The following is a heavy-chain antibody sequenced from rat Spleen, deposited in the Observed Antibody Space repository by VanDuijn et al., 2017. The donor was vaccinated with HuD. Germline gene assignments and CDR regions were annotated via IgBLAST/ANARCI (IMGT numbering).Heavy chain of an antibody. CDR3: AAYYEYDY. CDR1: GFTFTDFY. Sequence: EVKLLESGGGLVQPGGSMRLSCAASGFTFTDFYMNWFRQPAGKAPEWLAFITNKNNGYTPQYNPSVKGRFTISRDNTQNMLYLQMNTLRAEDTATYYCAAYYEYDYWGQGVKVTVSS. V-gene: IGHV7-7*01. D-gene: IGHD1-6*01. CDR2: ITNKNNGYTP. J-gene: IGHJ2*01.